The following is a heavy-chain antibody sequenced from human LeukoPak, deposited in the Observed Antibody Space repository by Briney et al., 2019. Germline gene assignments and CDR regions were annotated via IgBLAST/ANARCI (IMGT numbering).Heavy chain of an antibody. CDR1: GGTFSSYA. Sequence: ASVKVSCKASGGTFSSYAISWVRQAPGQGLEWMGGIIPIFGTANYAQKFQGRVTITADESTSTAYMELSSLRSEDTAVYYCARSLVLMVYAKSMYWFEPWGQGTLSPSPQ. V-gene: IGHV1-69*13. CDR3: ARSLVLMVYAKSMYWFEP. J-gene: IGHJ5*02. D-gene: IGHD2-8*01. CDR2: IIPIFGTA.